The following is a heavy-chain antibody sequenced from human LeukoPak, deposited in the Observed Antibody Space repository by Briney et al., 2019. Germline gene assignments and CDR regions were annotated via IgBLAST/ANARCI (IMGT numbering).Heavy chain of an antibody. J-gene: IGHJ4*02. CDR1: GGSISRGSYY. CDR2: IYNSGST. Sequence: SETLSLTCVVSGGSISRGSYYWNWIRQPAGKGLEWMGRIYNSGSTNYNPSLRSRVTISVDTSRNQLSLQLTSVTAADTAVYYCARQTFGVLYFDSWGQGTLVIVSS. D-gene: IGHD3-10*01. V-gene: IGHV4-61*02. CDR3: ARQTFGVLYFDS.